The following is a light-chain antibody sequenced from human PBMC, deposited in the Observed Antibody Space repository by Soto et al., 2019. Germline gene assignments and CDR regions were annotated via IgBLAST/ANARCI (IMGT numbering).Light chain of an antibody. V-gene: IGKV3D-20*01. Sequence: EIVLTQSPATLSLSPGERATLSCGASQSVSNSYLAWYQQKPGLAPRLLIYDASSTATGIPDRFSGSGSGTEFTLTISRLEPEDFAVYYCQQFNVYPYTFGRGTKLEIK. CDR3: QQFNVYPYT. CDR1: QSVSNSY. J-gene: IGKJ2*01. CDR2: DAS.